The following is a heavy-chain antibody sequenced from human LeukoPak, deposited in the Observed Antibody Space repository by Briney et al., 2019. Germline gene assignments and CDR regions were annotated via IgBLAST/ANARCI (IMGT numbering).Heavy chain of an antibody. CDR1: GYTFTSYG. D-gene: IGHD1-26*01. V-gene: IGHV1-2*06. CDR2: INPNSGGT. Sequence: ASVKVSCTASGYTFTSYGISWVRQAPGQGLEWMGRINPNSGGTNYAQKFQGRVTMTRDTSISTAYMELSRLRSDDTAVYYCARDWAPLSGNYYDAWFDPWGQGTLVTVSS. CDR3: ARDWAPLSGNYYDAWFDP. J-gene: IGHJ5*02.